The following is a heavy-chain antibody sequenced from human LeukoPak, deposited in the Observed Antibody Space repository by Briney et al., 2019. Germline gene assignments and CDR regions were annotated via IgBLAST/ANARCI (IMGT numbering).Heavy chain of an antibody. CDR2: IKQDGSEK. CDR3: ARGAGSY. V-gene: IGHV3-7*01. Sequence: GGSLRLSCAASGFTFSSFSMSWVRQAPGKGLEWVANIKQDGSEKYYVDSVKGRFTISRDNAKNSLYLQMYSLRAEDTAVYYCARGAGSYWGQGTLVTVSS. CDR1: GFTFSSFS. D-gene: IGHD2-15*01. J-gene: IGHJ4*02.